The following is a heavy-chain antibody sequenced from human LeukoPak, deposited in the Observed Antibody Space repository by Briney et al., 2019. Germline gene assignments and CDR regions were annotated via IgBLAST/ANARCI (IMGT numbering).Heavy chain of an antibody. CDR1: GGSISRSDHY. D-gene: IGHD3-3*01. CDR3: ARQDTITTPGVDY. CDR2: IYYNGIT. V-gene: IGHV4-39*01. J-gene: IGHJ4*02. Sequence: PSETLSLTCSVSGGSISRSDHYWSWIRQPPGKGLEWIGNIYYNGITYYNPSLKSRVTISVDTSKNQFSLKLSSVTAADTAVYYCARQDTITTPGVDYWGQGTPVTVSS.